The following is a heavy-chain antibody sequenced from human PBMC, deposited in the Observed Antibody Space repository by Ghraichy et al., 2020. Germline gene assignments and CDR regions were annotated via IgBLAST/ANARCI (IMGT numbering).Heavy chain of an antibody. CDR1: GFTFSSYS. D-gene: IGHD4-23*01. V-gene: IGHV3-48*02. CDR3: ARGSAVVRFYYYAGMDV. CDR2: ITSSSSFI. Sequence: CVGSGFTFSSYSMNWVRQSPGKGLEWISYITSSSSFISYADSVKGRFTISRDNAQNSLYLQMNSLRYEDTAVYYCARGSAVVRFYYYAGMDVWGQGTTVTVSS. J-gene: IGHJ6*02.